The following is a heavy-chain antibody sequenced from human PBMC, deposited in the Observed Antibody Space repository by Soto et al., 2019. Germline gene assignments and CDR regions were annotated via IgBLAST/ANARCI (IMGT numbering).Heavy chain of an antibody. CDR2: IWYDGSNK. J-gene: IGHJ3*02. CDR3: ARDRGSSGWWGAFDI. D-gene: IGHD6-19*01. V-gene: IGHV3-33*01. CDR1: GFTFSSYG. Sequence: QVQLVESGGGVVQPGRSLRLSCAASGFTFSSYGMHWVRQAPGKGLEWVAVIWYDGSNKYYADSVKGRFTISRDNSKNTLYLQMNSLRAEDTAVYYCARDRGSSGWWGAFDIWGQGTMVTVSS.